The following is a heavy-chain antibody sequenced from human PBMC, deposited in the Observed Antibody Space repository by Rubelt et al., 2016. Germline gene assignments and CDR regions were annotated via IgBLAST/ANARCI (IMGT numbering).Heavy chain of an antibody. J-gene: IGHJ4*02. CDR1: GGSISSYY. Sequence: QVQLQESGPGLVKPSETLSLTCTVSGGSISSYYWSWIRQPPGKGLEWIGYIYYSGSTNYNPSLKSRVTISVDTSKNQFSLKLSSVTAADTAVYYCARGRVGSIAARRQSGFDYWGQGTLVTVSS. CDR3: ARGRVGSIAARRQSGFDY. D-gene: IGHD6-6*01. V-gene: IGHV4-59*08. CDR2: IYYSGST.